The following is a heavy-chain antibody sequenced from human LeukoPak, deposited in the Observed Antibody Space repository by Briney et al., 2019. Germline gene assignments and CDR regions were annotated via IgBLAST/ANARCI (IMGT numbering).Heavy chain of an antibody. CDR1: GYTFTNHW. CDR2: IDPSDSYT. D-gene: IGHD5-12*01. V-gene: IGHV5-10-1*01. Sequence: GESLKISCKGSGYTFTNHWISWVRQMPGKGLEWMGKIDPSDSYTNYSPSFQGHVTISADKSISTAYLQWSSLKASDTAMYYCARAPDSDRGYDYFDYWGQGTLVTVSS. J-gene: IGHJ4*02. CDR3: ARAPDSDRGYDYFDY.